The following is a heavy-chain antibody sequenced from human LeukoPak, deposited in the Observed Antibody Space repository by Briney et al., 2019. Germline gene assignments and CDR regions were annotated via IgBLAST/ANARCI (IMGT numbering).Heavy chain of an antibody. CDR2: IYYSGST. V-gene: IGHV4-39*01. CDR1: GGSISSSSYY. CDR3: ARLYYYDSSGYYSPVVHYRRAPHNWFDP. Sequence: PSETLSLTCTVSGGSISSSSYYWGWIRQPPGKGLEWIGSIYYSGSTYYNPSLKSRVTISVDTSKNQFSLKLSSVTAADTAVYYCARLYYYDSSGYYSPVVHYRRAPHNWFDPWGQGTLVTVSS. J-gene: IGHJ5*02. D-gene: IGHD3-22*01.